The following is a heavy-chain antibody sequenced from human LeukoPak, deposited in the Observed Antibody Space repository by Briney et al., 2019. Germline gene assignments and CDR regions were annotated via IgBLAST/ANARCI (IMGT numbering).Heavy chain of an antibody. Sequence: GASVKVSCKASGYTFTSYAMHWVRQAPGQRLEWMGWINAGYGNTKYSQKFQGRVTITRDTSASTAYMELSSLRSEDTAVYYCARDREAVAFDWGQGTLVTVSS. D-gene: IGHD6-19*01. CDR1: GYTFTSYA. CDR2: INAGYGNT. CDR3: ARDREAVAFD. V-gene: IGHV1-3*01. J-gene: IGHJ4*02.